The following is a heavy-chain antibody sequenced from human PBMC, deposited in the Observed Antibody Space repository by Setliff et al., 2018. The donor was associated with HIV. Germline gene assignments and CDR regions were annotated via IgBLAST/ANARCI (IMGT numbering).Heavy chain of an antibody. Sequence: LGGSLRLSCAASGFTISNYWMTWVRQAPGKGLEWVANIKQDGSEKYYVDSVKGRFTISRDNAKNSLYLQMNSLRAEDTAVYYCARLQVVRGVIIGDYYDYWGRGTLVTVSS. CDR3: ARLQVVRGVIIGDYYDY. V-gene: IGHV3-7*01. J-gene: IGHJ4*02. CDR1: GFTISNYW. CDR2: IKQDGSEK. D-gene: IGHD3-10*01.